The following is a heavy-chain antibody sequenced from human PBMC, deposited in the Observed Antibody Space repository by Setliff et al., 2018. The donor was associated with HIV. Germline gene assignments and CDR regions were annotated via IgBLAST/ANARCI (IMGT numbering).Heavy chain of an antibody. Sequence: SVKVSCKASGGTLSNFAISWGRQVPGQGLEWMGEIIPMFGTTNYAQKFQGRVTITADESTTTVYMELSSLRSDDTAVYYCARGVSVVTYISGWYDRYYLDSWGQGTLVTVSS. CDR1: GGTLSNFA. V-gene: IGHV1-69*13. D-gene: IGHD6-19*01. CDR2: IIPMFGTT. J-gene: IGHJ4*02. CDR3: ARGVSVVTYISGWYDRYYLDS.